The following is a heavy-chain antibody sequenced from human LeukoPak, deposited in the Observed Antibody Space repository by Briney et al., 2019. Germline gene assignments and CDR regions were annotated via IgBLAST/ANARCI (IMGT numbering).Heavy chain of an antibody. CDR2: ICYDGSNK. D-gene: IGHD3-10*01. Sequence: PGRSLRLSCAASGFTFSSYGMHWVRQAPGKGLEWVAVICYDGSNKYYADSVEGRFTISRDNSKNTLYLQMNSLRAEDTAVYYCAKLYYYGSGRVPLSDYWGQGTLVTVSS. V-gene: IGHV3-33*06. CDR3: AKLYYYGSGRVPLSDY. CDR1: GFTFSSYG. J-gene: IGHJ4*02.